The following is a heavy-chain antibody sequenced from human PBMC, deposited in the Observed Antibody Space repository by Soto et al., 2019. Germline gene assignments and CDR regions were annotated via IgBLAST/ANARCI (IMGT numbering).Heavy chain of an antibody. CDR2: IIPIFGTA. Sequence: SVKVSCKASGGTFSSYAISWVRQAPGQGLEWMGGIIPIFGTANYAQKFQGRVTITADESTSTAYMELSSLRSEDTAVYYCAVDYYGSGSYYKNYYYGLDVWGQGTTVTVSS. V-gene: IGHV1-69*13. CDR3: AVDYYGSGSYYKNYYYGLDV. D-gene: IGHD3-10*01. CDR1: GGTFSSYA. J-gene: IGHJ6*02.